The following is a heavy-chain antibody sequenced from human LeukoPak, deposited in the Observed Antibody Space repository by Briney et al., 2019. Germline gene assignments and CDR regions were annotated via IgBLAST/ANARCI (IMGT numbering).Heavy chain of an antibody. CDR2: MNPKSGKT. V-gene: IGHV1-8*01. D-gene: IGHD3-22*01. J-gene: IGHJ6*02. CDR3: ARTPGYGYDSSDHFSKAYYGMDV. Sequence: ASVKVSCKASGFTFSIYDFNWVRQATGQGLEWLGWMNPKSGKTGYAQKFQGRVTMTRGISKGTAYMELSSLRPEDTAVYYCARTPGYGYDSSDHFSKAYYGMDVWGQGTTVTVSS. CDR1: GFTFSIYD.